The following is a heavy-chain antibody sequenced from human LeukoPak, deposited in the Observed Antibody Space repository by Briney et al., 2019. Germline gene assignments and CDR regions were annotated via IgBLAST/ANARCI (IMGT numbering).Heavy chain of an antibody. V-gene: IGHV3-33*08. CDR2: IWADGSHQ. J-gene: IGHJ4*02. CDR1: GFAFRSHN. D-gene: IGHD3-10*01. CDR3: AREKLLLGFDF. Sequence: GGSLRLSCAVSGFAFRSHNLHWVRQAPGKGLEWVAVIWADGSHQYYADSVEGRFIISKDNSKDIVYLRLNNLRADDTAVYYCAREKLLLGFDFWGQGALVTVSS.